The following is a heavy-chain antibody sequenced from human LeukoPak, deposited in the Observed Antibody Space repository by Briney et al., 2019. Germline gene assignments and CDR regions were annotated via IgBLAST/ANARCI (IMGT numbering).Heavy chain of an antibody. CDR2: MFYSGGT. J-gene: IGHJ4*02. CDR3: AILVVPAASAVGYYLY. Sequence: SETLSLTCPVSGGSISAYEWRWIRQPPGKGLEWVGSMFYSGGTNYNPSLRSRLTLSVDTSKNQFSLRLRSVTAADTAVYYCAILVVPAASAVGYYLYWGQGILATVPS. D-gene: IGHD2-2*01. CDR1: GGSISAYE. V-gene: IGHV4-59*08.